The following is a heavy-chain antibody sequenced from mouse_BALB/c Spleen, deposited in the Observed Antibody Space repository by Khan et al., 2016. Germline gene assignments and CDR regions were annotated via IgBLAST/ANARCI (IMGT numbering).Heavy chain of an antibody. CDR3: ARGDFDYDYFDY. Sequence: EVQLQESGPGLVKPSQSLSLTCTVTGYSITSDYAWNWIRQFPGNKLEWMGYINYSGGPSYNPSLKSRISITRYTSKNQFFLQLNSVTTEDTATYYCARGDFDYDYFDYWGQGTTLTVSS. V-gene: IGHV3-2*02. CDR1: GYSITSDYA. J-gene: IGHJ2*01. D-gene: IGHD2-4*01. CDR2: INYSGGP.